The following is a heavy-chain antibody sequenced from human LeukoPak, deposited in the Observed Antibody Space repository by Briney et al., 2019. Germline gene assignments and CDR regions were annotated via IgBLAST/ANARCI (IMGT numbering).Heavy chain of an antibody. CDR3: AKAWGG. CDR2: ISWNSGNK. D-gene: IGHD3-16*01. V-gene: IGHV3-9*01. Sequence: GGSLRLSGAASGFTFDNYAMHWVRQAQGKGLEWVSGISWNSGNKGCADSVKGRFSISRDNAKNSLYLQMNSLRAEDTALYYCAKAWGGWGQGTLVTVSS. CDR1: GFTFDNYA. J-gene: IGHJ4*02.